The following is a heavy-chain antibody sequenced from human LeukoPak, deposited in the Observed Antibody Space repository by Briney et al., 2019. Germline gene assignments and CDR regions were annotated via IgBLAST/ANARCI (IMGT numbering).Heavy chain of an antibody. V-gene: IGHV4-39*01. CDR1: GGSISGNYY. CDR2: FSFSGNS. Sequence: PSETLSLTCTVSGGSISGNYYWGWIRQPPGMWLEWIGSFSFSGNSYYNPSLKSRVSISVDSSKNQFSLKLNSVTAADTAVYYCARFDSSGYSYYYYYMDVWGKGTTVAVSS. CDR3: ARFDSSGYSYYYYYMDV. J-gene: IGHJ6*03. D-gene: IGHD3-22*01.